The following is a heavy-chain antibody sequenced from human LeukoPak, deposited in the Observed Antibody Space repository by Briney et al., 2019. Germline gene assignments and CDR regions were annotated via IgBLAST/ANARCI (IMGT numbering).Heavy chain of an antibody. J-gene: IGHJ4*02. CDR3: ARSPGYGDYLYYFDY. CDR2: IYYSGST. D-gene: IGHD4-17*01. V-gene: IGHV4-31*03. CDR1: GGSISSGGYY. Sequence: SETLSLTCTVSGGSISSGGYYWSWIRQHPGKGLEWSGYIYYSGSTYYNPSLKSRVTISVDTSKNQFSLKLSSVTAADTAVYCCARSPGYGDYLYYFDYWGQGTLVTVSS.